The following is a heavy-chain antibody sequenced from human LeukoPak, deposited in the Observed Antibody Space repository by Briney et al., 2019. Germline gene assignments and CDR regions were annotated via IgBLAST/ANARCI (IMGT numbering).Heavy chain of an antibody. V-gene: IGHV1-18*01. CDR1: GYTFTSYG. J-gene: IGHJ6*03. CDR3: ARSEKAYCGGVCDNYHMDV. CDR2: ISHYSGNT. D-gene: IGHD2-21*02. Sequence: ASVTVSSKDSGYTFTSYGISWVRHAPGQGLEWMGWISHYSGNTIYAQKFQDRVTMTTDTSTSTALMELRNLRSDDTAVYYCARSEKAYCGGVCDNYHMDVWGRGTTLTVSS.